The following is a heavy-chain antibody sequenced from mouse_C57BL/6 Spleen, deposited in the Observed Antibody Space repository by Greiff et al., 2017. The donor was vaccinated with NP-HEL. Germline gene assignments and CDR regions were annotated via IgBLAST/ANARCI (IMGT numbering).Heavy chain of an antibody. CDR1: GYTFTSYW. J-gene: IGHJ2*01. CDR3: ARRRYYGNYEDYFDY. V-gene: IGHV1-69*01. D-gene: IGHD2-1*01. Sequence: VQLQQPGAELVMPGASVKLSCKASGYTFTSYWMHWVKQRPGQGLEWIGEIDPSDSYTNYNQKFKGKSTLTVDKSSSTAYMQLSSLTSEDSAVYYCARRRYYGNYEDYFDYWGQGTTLTVSS. CDR2: IDPSDSYT.